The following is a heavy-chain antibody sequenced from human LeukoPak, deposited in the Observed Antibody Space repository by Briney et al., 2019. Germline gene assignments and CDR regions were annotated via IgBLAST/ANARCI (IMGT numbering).Heavy chain of an antibody. CDR3: ARAANYYDSSGYYSGTYFDY. J-gene: IGHJ4*02. CDR1: GGSISSYY. Sequence: SETLSLTCTVSGGSISSYYWNWLRQPPGKGLEWIGYIYYSGSTNSNPSLKSRVTISVDTSKNQFSLKLSSVTAADTAVYYCARAANYYDSSGYYSGTYFDYWGQGTLVTVSS. D-gene: IGHD3-22*01. CDR2: IYYSGST. V-gene: IGHV4-59*08.